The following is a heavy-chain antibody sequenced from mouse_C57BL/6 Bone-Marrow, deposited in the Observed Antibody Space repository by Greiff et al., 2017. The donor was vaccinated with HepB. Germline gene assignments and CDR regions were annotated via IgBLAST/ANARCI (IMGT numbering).Heavy chain of an antibody. V-gene: IGHV14-2*01. J-gene: IGHJ4*01. CDR3: ARVSLRSHYYAMDY. Sequence: EVQLQQSGAELVKPGASVKLSCTASGFNIKDYYMHWVKQRTEQGLEWIGRIDPEAGETKYAPKFQGKATITADTSSNTAYLQLSSLTSEDTAVYYCARVSLRSHYYAMDYWGQGTSVTGSS. CDR2: IDPEAGET. CDR1: GFNIKDYY.